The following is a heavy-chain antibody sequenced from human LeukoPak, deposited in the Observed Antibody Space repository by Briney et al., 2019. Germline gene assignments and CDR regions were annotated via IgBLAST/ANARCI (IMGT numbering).Heavy chain of an antibody. D-gene: IGHD3-22*01. V-gene: IGHV1-18*01. Sequence: ASVTVSCKASGYTFTSYGISWVRQAPGQGLEWMGWISAYNGNTNYAQKLQGRVTMTTDTSTSTAYMELRSLRSDDTAVYYCARDDYYDSSGNNNWFDPWGQGTLVTVSS. CDR1: GYTFTSYG. J-gene: IGHJ5*02. CDR2: ISAYNGNT. CDR3: ARDDYYDSSGNNNWFDP.